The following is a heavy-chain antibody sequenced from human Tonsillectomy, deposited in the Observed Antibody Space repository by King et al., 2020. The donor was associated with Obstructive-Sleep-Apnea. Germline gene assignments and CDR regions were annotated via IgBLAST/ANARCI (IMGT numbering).Heavy chain of an antibody. J-gene: IGHJ4*02. CDR1: GFSLSTSGVG. CDR2: IYWDDET. Sequence: TLKESGPTLVKPTQTLTLTCTFSGFSLSTSGVGVGWIRQPPGKALEWLALIYWDDETRYSPSLKSRLTITKDTCKNQVVLTMTSMDPVDTATYYCAHRQAATYYFDYWGQGTLVTVSS. D-gene: IGHD2-15*01. CDR3: AHRQAATYYFDY. V-gene: IGHV2-5*02.